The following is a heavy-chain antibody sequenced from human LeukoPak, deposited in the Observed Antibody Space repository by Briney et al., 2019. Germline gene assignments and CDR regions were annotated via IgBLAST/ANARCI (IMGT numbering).Heavy chain of an antibody. CDR2: INQDGGEK. CDR3: ASIVVVIGTRSFDY. Sequence: GGSLRLSCAASGFTFSSYWMSWVRQAPGKGLEWVANINQDGGEKYNVDSVKGRFTISRDNAKNSLYLQMNSLRAEDTAVYYCASIVVVIGTRSFDYWGQGSLVSVSS. J-gene: IGHJ4*02. V-gene: IGHV3-7*01. D-gene: IGHD2-15*01. CDR1: GFTFSSYW.